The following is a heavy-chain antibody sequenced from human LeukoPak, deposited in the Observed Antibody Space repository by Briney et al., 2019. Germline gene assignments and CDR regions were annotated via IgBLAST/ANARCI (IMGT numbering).Heavy chain of an antibody. CDR1: GGTFSSYA. Sequence: SVKVSCKASGGTFSSYAISWVRQAPGQGLKWMGGIIPIFGTANYAQKFQGRVTITADESTSTAYMELSSLRSEDTAVYYCARSVRYFDWFGYWGQGTLVTVSS. CDR3: ARSVRYFDWFGY. CDR2: IIPIFGTA. J-gene: IGHJ5*01. D-gene: IGHD3-9*01. V-gene: IGHV1-69*13.